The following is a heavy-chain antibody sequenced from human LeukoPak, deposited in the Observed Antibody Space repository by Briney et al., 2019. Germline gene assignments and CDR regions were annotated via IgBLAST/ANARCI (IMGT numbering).Heavy chain of an antibody. J-gene: IGHJ4*02. CDR2: ISYDGSNK. CDR1: GFTFSRYW. CDR3: ARDRYFSGWYGGPDY. Sequence: GGSLRLSCVGSGFTFSRYWLNWVRQAPGKGLEWVAVISYDGSNKYYADSVKGRFTISRDNSKNSLYLQMNSLRPEDTAVYYCARDRYFSGWYGGPDYWGQGTLVTVSS. V-gene: IGHV3-30-3*01. D-gene: IGHD6-19*01.